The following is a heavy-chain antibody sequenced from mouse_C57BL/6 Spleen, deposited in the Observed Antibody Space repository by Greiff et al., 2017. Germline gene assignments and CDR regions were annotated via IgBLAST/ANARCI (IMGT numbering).Heavy chain of an antibody. CDR3: ARRARAYYSNCWYFDV. Sequence: QVTLKVSGPGILQSSQTLSLTCSFSGFSLSTSGMGVSWIRQPSGKGLEWLAHIYWDDDKRYNPSLKSRLTISKDTARNQVLLKITSVDTSDTDTYNCARRARAYYSNCWYFDVWGTGTTVTVSS. D-gene: IGHD2-5*01. CDR2: IYWDDDK. V-gene: IGHV8-12*01. J-gene: IGHJ1*03. CDR1: GFSLSTSGMG.